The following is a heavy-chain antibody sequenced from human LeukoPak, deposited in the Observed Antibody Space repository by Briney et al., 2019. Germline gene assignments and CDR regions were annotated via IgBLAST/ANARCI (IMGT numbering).Heavy chain of an antibody. Sequence: QPGGSLSLSCAASGFTFDSYAMTWVRQAPGKGLEWVSSTSGGGGITNYADSVKGRFTISRDNSKYTLFLQMNSLRAEDTAVYYCAKYGVDCSSTSCYPLYYMDVWGKGTTVTVSS. CDR1: GFTFDSYA. J-gene: IGHJ6*03. CDR3: AKYGVDCSSTSCYPLYYMDV. D-gene: IGHD2-2*01. V-gene: IGHV3-23*01. CDR2: TSGGGGIT.